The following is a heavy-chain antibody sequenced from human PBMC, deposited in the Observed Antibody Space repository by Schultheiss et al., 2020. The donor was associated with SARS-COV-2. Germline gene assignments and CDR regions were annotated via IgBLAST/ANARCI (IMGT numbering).Heavy chain of an antibody. Sequence: ASVKVSCKASGYTFTGYYMHWVRQAPGQGLEWMGWINPNSGGTNYAQKFQGRVTMTRDTSTSTVYMELSSLRSEDTAVYYCARSGAPGGVMYYWGQGTLVTVSS. CDR3: ARSGAPGGVMYY. J-gene: IGHJ4*02. CDR1: GYTFTGYY. V-gene: IGHV1-2*02. CDR2: INPNSGGT. D-gene: IGHD3-16*01.